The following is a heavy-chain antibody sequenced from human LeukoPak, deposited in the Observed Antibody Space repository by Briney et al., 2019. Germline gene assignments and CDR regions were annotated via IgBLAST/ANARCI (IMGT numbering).Heavy chain of an antibody. D-gene: IGHD6-19*01. CDR2: INHSGST. CDR1: GGSFSGYY. J-gene: IGHJ4*02. V-gene: IGHV4-34*01. CDR3: ASSHVADHGVDY. Sequence: SETLSLTCAVYGGSFSGYYWSWIRQPPGKGLGWIGEINHSGSTNYNPSLKSRVTISVDTSKNQFSLKLSSVTAADTAVYYCASSHVADHGVDYWGQGTLVTVSS.